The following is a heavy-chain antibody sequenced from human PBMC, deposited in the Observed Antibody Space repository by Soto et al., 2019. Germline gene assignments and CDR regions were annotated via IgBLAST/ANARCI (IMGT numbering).Heavy chain of an antibody. D-gene: IGHD3-3*01. CDR1: GYTFTSYY. CDR2: INPSGGST. J-gene: IGHJ5*01. V-gene: IGHV1-46*01. CDR3: ARGRGTSQTYDFWSGYSFSVDNWFDS. Sequence: ASVKVSCKASGYTFTSYYMHWVRQAPGQGLEWMGIINPSGGSTSYAQKFQGRVTMTRDTSTSTVYMELSSLRSEDTAVYYCARGRGTSQTYDFWSGYSFSVDNWFDSCGQGTLVTVSS.